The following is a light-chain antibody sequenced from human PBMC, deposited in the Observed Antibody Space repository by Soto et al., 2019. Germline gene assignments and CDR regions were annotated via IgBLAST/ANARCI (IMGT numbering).Light chain of an antibody. CDR1: QCLXSTF. Sequence: DIVLTQSPDTLSLSPGERATLSCRASQCLXSTFLAWYLQKPGQAPRLLTDGASSRATGSPDRLSGSGSGTDFTLTISRLEPEYFSVYYCQQYGSSTWTFGQGTKVDIK. J-gene: IGKJ1*01. CDR2: GAS. CDR3: QQYGSSTWT. V-gene: IGKV3-20*01.